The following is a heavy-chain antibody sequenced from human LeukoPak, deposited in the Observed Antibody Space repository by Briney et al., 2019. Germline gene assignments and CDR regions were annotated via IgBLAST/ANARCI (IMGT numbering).Heavy chain of an antibody. V-gene: IGHV3-30-3*01. CDR1: GFTFSSYA. J-gene: IGHJ4*02. CDR2: ISYDGSNK. CDR3: ASLARSSSWFPFDY. Sequence: GGSLRLSCAASGFTFSSYAMHWVRQAPGKGLEWVAVISYDGSNKYYADSVKGRFTISRDNSKNTLYLQMNSLRAEDTAVYYCASLARSSSWFPFDYWGQGTLVTVSS. D-gene: IGHD6-13*01.